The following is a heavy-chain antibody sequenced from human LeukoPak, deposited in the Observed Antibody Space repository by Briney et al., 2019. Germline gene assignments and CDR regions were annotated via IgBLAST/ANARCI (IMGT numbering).Heavy chain of an antibody. D-gene: IGHD5-24*01. CDR3: ARAEKATIFDY. CDR1: GFTVSSNY. J-gene: IGHJ4*02. V-gene: IGHV3-53*01. Sequence: GGSLRLSCAASGFTVSSNYMSWVRQAPGKGLEWVSVIYNGGSTYYADSVKGRFTISRDNSKNTLYLQMNSLRAEDTAVYYYARAEKATIFDYWGQGTLVTVSS. CDR2: IYNGGST.